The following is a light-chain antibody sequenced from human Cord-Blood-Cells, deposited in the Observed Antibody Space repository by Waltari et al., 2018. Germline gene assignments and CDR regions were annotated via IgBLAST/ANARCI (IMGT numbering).Light chain of an antibody. V-gene: IGLV2-11*01. Sequence: QSALTQPPSVSGSPGQSVTISCTGTSSHVGGYNHVSWYQQHPGKAPKLMLYDVSKRPSGVPDRFSGSKSGNTASLTISGLQAEDEADYYCCSYAGSYTVFGGGTKLTVL. J-gene: IGLJ3*02. CDR3: CSYAGSYTV. CDR2: DVS. CDR1: SSHVGGYNH.